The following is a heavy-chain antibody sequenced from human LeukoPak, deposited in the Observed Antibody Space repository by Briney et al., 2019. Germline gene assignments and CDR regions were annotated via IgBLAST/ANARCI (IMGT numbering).Heavy chain of an antibody. CDR3: AKAQGLLNYFDY. Sequence: SETLSLTCAVYGGSFSGYYWSWIRQPPGKGLEWIGEINHSGSTNYNPSLKSRVTISVDTSKNQFSLKLSSVTAADTAVYYCAKAQGLLNYFDYWGQGTLVTVSS. J-gene: IGHJ4*02. CDR2: INHSGST. D-gene: IGHD1-26*01. V-gene: IGHV4-34*01. CDR1: GGSFSGYY.